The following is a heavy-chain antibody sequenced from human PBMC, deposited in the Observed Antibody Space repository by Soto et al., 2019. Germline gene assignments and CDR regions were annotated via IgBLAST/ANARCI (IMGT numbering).Heavy chain of an antibody. CDR3: ARVLGSGSGYSDY. Sequence: PSETLSLTCTVSGGSISSGDYYWSWIRQPPGKGLEWIGYIYYSGSTYYNPSLKSRVTISVDTSKNQFSLKLSSVTAADTAVYYCARVLGSGSGYSDYWGQGNLVTVSS. D-gene: IGHD3-22*01. J-gene: IGHJ4*02. V-gene: IGHV4-30-4*01. CDR1: GGSISSGDYY. CDR2: IYYSGST.